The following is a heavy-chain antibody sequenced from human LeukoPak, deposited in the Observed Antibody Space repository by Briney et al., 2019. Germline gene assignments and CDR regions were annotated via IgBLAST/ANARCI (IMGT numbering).Heavy chain of an antibody. V-gene: IGHV4-39*07. D-gene: IGHD3-9*01. CDR3: ARDRPYYDILTGYRSDAFDI. Sequence: PSETLSLTCLVSGASVTSGTHYWAWIRQAPGKGLEWVGSINSRERTSYSPSLKSRVTISLDTSSETISLKLSSVTAADTAVYYCARDRPYYDILTGYRSDAFDIWGQGTMVTVSS. CDR1: GASVTSGTHY. CDR2: INSRERT. J-gene: IGHJ3*02.